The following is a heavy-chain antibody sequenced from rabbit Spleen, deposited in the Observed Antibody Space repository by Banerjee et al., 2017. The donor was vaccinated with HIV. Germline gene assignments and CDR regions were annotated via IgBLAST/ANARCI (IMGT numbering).Heavy chain of an antibody. Sequence: QSLEESGGGLVQPGGSLKLSCKASGFDFSSYGVSWVRQAPGKGLEWIACIDTGSSGFTYFASWAKGRFTISKTSSTTVTLRMTSLTAADRATYFCARDLVGVIGWNFNLWGPGTLVTVS. J-gene: IGHJ4*01. CDR2: IDTGSSGFT. CDR1: GFDFSSYG. V-gene: IGHV1S40*01. D-gene: IGHD1-1*01. CDR3: ARDLVGVIGWNFNL.